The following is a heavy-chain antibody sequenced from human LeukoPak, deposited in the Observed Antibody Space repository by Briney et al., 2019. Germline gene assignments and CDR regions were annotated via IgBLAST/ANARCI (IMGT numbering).Heavy chain of an antibody. V-gene: IGHV3-23*01. J-gene: IGHJ6*03. CDR3: ARERAHYYYYYMDV. Sequence: GGSLRLSCAASLFTFSSYAMSWVRQAPGQGLKWVSAISGSGGSTYYADSVKGRFTISRDNAKNSLYLQMNSLRAEDTAVYYCARERAHYYYYYMDVWGKGTTVTVSS. CDR1: LFTFSSYA. CDR2: ISGSGGST.